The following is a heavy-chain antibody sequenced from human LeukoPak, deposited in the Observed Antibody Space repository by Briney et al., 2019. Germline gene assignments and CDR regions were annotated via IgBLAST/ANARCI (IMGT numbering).Heavy chain of an antibody. Sequence: SGGSLRLSCAASGFTFSTYAMNWVRQAPGKGLGWVSAISGSGGSTYYADSVKGRFTISRDNSKNTLYLQMNSLRAEDTAVYYCAKGQLWSGVAYFDYWGQGTLATVSS. D-gene: IGHD3-10*01. CDR2: ISGSGGST. J-gene: IGHJ4*02. V-gene: IGHV3-23*01. CDR1: GFTFSTYA. CDR3: AKGQLWSGVAYFDY.